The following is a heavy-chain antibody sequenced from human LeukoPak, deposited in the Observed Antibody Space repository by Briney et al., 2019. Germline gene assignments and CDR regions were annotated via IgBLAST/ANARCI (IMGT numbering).Heavy chain of an antibody. Sequence: SVKVSCKASGGTFSSYAISWVRQAPGQGLEWMGGIIPIFGTANYAQKSQGRVTITTDESTSTAYMELSSLRSEDTAVYYCARDSIGPGIVAPYYYMDVWGKGTTVTVSS. CDR1: GGTFSSYA. CDR3: ARDSIGPGIVAPYYYMDV. V-gene: IGHV1-69*05. D-gene: IGHD1-14*01. J-gene: IGHJ6*03. CDR2: IIPIFGTA.